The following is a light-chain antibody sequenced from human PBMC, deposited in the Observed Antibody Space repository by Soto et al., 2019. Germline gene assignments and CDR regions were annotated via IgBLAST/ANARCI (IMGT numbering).Light chain of an antibody. CDR1: QSVSSY. CDR3: QQRGLT. V-gene: IGKV3-11*01. J-gene: IGKJ4*01. Sequence: EIVLTQSPGTLTLSPGEGAALSCRASQSVSSYLAWYQQKPGQAPRLLIYDASNRATGIPARFSGSGSGTDITLTISSLEPEDFAVYYCQQRGLTFGGGTKVEIK. CDR2: DAS.